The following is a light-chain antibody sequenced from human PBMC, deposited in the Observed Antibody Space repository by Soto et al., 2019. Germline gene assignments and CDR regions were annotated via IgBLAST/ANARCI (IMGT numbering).Light chain of an antibody. V-gene: IGKV3-20*01. CDR3: QQYVSSST. J-gene: IGKJ1*01. CDR2: GAS. Sequence: EIVLTQSPGTLSLSPGERATLSCRASQSVSSSYLAWYQQKPGQAPRLLIYGASSRATGIPDRFSGSGSGTDFTLTISRLEPEDFAVYYCQQYVSSSTFGQGTKVDIK. CDR1: QSVSSSY.